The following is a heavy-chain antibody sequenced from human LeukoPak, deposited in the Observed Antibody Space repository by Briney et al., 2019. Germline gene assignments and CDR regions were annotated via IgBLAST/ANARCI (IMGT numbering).Heavy chain of an antibody. D-gene: IGHD2-15*01. V-gene: IGHV3-33*01. CDR3: ARQSSATIVSAFAF. CDR2: IWYDGSNK. J-gene: IGHJ3*01. CDR1: GFTFNTFD. Sequence: GRSLRLSCAASGFTFNTFDMHWVRQAPGKGLEWVAVIWYDGSNKYYADSVKGRFTISRDNSKNPLYLQMNSLRAEDTAVYYCARQSSATIVSAFAFWGQGTMVTVSS.